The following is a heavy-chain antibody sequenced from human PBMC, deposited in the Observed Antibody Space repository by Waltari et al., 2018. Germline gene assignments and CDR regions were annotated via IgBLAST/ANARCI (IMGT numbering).Heavy chain of an antibody. V-gene: IGHV3-33*01. J-gene: IGHJ4*02. Sequence: QVQRVESGGGVVSPGGPLRLSCAASGFTFGTYGMRWVRRAPGKGLEWVAVIWYDGSNKYYADSVKVRFTISRDNSKNTLYLQMNSLRAEDTAVYYCASSGVAGPYYFDYWGQGTLVTVSS. CDR2: IWYDGSNK. CDR1: GFTFGTYG. CDR3: ASSGVAGPYYFDY. D-gene: IGHD6-19*01.